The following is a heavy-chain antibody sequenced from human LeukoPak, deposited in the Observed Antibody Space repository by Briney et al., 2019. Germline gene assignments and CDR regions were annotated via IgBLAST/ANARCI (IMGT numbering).Heavy chain of an antibody. CDR2: IKQDGSEK. CDR1: GFTFSSYW. J-gene: IGHJ4*02. D-gene: IGHD3-22*01. CDR3: ARESIYYDSSGYNDY. V-gene: IGHV3-7*04. Sequence: GGSLRLSCAASGFTFSSYWMSWVRQAPGKGLERVANIKQDGSEKYYVDSVKGRFTISRDNAKNSLYLQMNSLRAEDTAVYYCARESIYYDSSGYNDYWGQGTLVTVSS.